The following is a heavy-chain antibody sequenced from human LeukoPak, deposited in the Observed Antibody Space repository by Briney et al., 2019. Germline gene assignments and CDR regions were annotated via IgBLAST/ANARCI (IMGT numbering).Heavy chain of an antibody. CDR2: IYYSGST. J-gene: IGHJ4*02. CDR1: GDSISSGDYY. D-gene: IGHD6-13*01. V-gene: IGHV4-31*03. Sequence: PSETLSLTCTVSGDSISSGDYYWTWIRQHPGKGLEWIGCIYYSGSTYYHLSLKSRLIISTDTSKNHFSLKLRSVTAAETAVYYCARVREATIAPFFDYWGQGILVTVSS. CDR3: ARVREATIAPFFDY.